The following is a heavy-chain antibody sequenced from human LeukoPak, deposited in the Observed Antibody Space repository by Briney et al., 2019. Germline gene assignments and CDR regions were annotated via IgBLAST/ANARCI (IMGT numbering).Heavy chain of an antibody. D-gene: IGHD6-13*01. J-gene: IGHJ5*02. Sequence: ASVKVSCKASGYTFTGYYMHWVRQAPRQGLEWMGWINPNSGGTNYAQKFQGRVTMTRDTSISTAYMELSRLRSDDTAVYYCARSKYSSSWKKGQNNWFDPWGQGTLVTVSS. CDR1: GYTFTGYY. CDR2: INPNSGGT. CDR3: ARSKYSSSWKKGQNNWFDP. V-gene: IGHV1-2*02.